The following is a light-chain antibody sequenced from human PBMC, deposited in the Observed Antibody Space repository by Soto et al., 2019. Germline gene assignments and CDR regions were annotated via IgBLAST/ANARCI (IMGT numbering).Light chain of an antibody. J-gene: IGKJ5*01. V-gene: IGKV3-11*01. CDR1: QSVSRY. CDR2: DAS. CDR3: QQRSDWPPIT. Sequence: EIVLTQSPATLSLSPGERATLSCRASQSVSRYLAWYQQKPGQAPRLLIYDASNRATGIPARFSGSGSGTDFTLTISSLEPEDFGVYYCQQRSDWPPITFGQGTRVEIK.